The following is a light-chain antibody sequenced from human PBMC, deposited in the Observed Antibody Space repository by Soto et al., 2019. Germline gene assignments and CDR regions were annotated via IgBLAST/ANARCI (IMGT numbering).Light chain of an antibody. CDR3: QQINGYPLT. CDR2: AAS. V-gene: IGKV1-8*01. Sequence: AIRMTQSPSSLSASTGDRVTITCRASQGISSYLAWYQQKPGKAPKLLIYAASTLQSGVPSRVSGSGSGTDFTLTISCLQSEDFATYYCQQINGYPLTFGGGTKVDIK. J-gene: IGKJ4*01. CDR1: QGISSY.